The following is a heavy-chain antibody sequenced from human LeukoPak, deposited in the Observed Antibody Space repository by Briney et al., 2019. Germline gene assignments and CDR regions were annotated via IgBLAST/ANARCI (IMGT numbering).Heavy chain of an antibody. CDR2: INSDGSTT. J-gene: IGHJ6*02. CDR3: ARDLHYYVAMDV. CDR1: GFTFSTYW. V-gene: IGHV3-74*01. D-gene: IGHD3-10*02. Sequence: GGSLRLSCAASGFTFSTYWMHWVRQAPGKGLVWVSLINSDGSTTSYAGSVKGRFTISRDNAKSMLFLQLNSLRAEDTALYYCARDLHYYVAMDVWGQGTTVTVSS.